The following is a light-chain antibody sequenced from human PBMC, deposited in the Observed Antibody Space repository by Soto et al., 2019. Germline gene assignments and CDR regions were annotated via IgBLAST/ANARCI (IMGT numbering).Light chain of an antibody. CDR2: VNSDGSH. CDR1: SGHSNYA. CDR3: QTWGTGIRV. J-gene: IGLJ3*02. V-gene: IGLV4-69*01. Sequence: QSVLTQSPSASASLGASVKLTCTLSSGHSNYAIAWHQQQPEKGPRYLMKVNSDGSHSKGDGIPDRFSGSSSGAERYLTISNLQSEDEADYYCQTWGTGIRVFGGGTQLTVL.